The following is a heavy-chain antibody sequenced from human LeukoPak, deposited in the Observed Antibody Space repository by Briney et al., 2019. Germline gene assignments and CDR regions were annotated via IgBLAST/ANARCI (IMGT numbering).Heavy chain of an antibody. CDR1: GFTFSNYW. J-gene: IGHJ4*02. D-gene: IGHD6-13*01. Sequence: QPGGSLRLSCAASGFTFSNYWMHWVRQAPGKGLVWVSRINSDGSTTTYADSVKGRFTISRDNAKNRLYLQMNSLRAEDTAVYYCARGCSWYRVDYWGQGTLVTVSS. V-gene: IGHV3-74*01. CDR3: ARGCSWYRVDY. CDR2: INSDGSTT.